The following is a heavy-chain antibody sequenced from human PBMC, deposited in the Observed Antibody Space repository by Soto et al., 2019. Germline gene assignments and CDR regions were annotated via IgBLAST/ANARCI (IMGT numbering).Heavy chain of an antibody. CDR1: GFTFSSYA. D-gene: IGHD3-10*01. Sequence: QVQLVESGGGVVQPGRSLRLSCAASGFTFSSYAMHWVHQAPGKGLEWVAVISYDGSNKYYADSVKGRFTISRDNSKNTLYLQMNSLRAEDTAVYYCARDTSYYGSKWFDPWGQGTLVTVSS. J-gene: IGHJ5*02. CDR2: ISYDGSNK. CDR3: ARDTSYYGSKWFDP. V-gene: IGHV3-30-3*01.